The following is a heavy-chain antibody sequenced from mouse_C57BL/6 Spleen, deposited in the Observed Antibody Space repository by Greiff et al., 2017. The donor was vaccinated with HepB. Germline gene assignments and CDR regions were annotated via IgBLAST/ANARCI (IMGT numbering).Heavy chain of an antibody. CDR2: IDPSDSET. CDR3: ARSRQLRLSYAMDY. CDR1: GYTFTSYW. Sequence: QVQLQQPGAELVRPGSSVKLSCKASGYTFTSYWMHWVKQRPIQGLEWIGNIDPSDSETHYNQKFKDKATLTVDKSSSTAYMQLSSLTSEDSAVYYCARSRQLRLSYAMDYWGQGTSVTVSS. D-gene: IGHD3-2*02. J-gene: IGHJ4*01. V-gene: IGHV1-52*01.